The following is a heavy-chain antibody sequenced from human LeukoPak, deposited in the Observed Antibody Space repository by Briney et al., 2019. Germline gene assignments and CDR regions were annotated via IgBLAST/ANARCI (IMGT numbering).Heavy chain of an antibody. CDR2: IKSKTDGGTT. J-gene: IGHJ4*02. Sequence: GGSLRLSCAASGFTFSDYYMSWIRQAPGKGLEWVGRIKSKTDGGTTDYAAPVKGRFTISRDDSKNTLYLQMNSLKTEDTAVYYCTTDPGSGSCNWGQGTLVTVSS. CDR3: TTDPGSGSCN. V-gene: IGHV3-15*01. D-gene: IGHD1-26*01. CDR1: GFTFSDYY.